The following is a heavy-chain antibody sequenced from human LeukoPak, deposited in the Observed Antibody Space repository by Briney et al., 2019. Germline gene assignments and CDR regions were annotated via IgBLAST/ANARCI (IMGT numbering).Heavy chain of an antibody. CDR3: ASGPQGSIRFPFDY. V-gene: IGHV1-2*02. CDR1: GYTFTGYY. CDR2: INPNSGGT. J-gene: IGHJ4*02. Sequence: ASVKVSCKASGYTFTGYYMHWVRQAPGQGLEWMGWINPNSGGTNYAQKFQGRVTMTRDTSISTAYMELSRLRSDDTALYYCASGPQGSIRFPFDYRGQGTLVTVSS. D-gene: IGHD3-3*02.